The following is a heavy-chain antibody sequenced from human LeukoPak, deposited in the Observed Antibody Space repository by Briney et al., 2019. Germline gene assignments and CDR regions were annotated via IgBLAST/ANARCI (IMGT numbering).Heavy chain of an antibody. CDR1: GFTFSSYG. J-gene: IGHJ4*02. CDR2: IWYDGTNI. Sequence: GGSLRLSCAASGFTFSSYGMHWVRQAPGKGLEWLGVIWYDGTNIYYADSVKGRFAISRDNSKNTLYLQMHSLRAEDTAVYYCARARNNYDSSSYSALDYWGQGTLVTVSS. D-gene: IGHD3-22*01. CDR3: ARARNNYDSSSYSALDY. V-gene: IGHV3-33*01.